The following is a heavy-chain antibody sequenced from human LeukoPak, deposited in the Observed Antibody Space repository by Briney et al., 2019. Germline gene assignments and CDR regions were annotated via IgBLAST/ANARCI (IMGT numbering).Heavy chain of an antibody. Sequence: PGGSLRLSCAASGFTFDDYAMHWVRQPPGKGLEWVSGISWNSGSIDYADSVKGRFTISRDNAKNSLYLQMNSLRAEDTALYYCAKDISSGWYGEYYFDYWGQGTLVTVSS. V-gene: IGHV3-9*01. CDR3: AKDISSGWYGEYYFDY. D-gene: IGHD6-19*01. CDR2: ISWNSGSI. CDR1: GFTFDDYA. J-gene: IGHJ4*02.